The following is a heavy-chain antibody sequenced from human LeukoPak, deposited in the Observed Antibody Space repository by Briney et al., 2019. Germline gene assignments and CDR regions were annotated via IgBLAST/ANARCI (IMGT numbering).Heavy chain of an antibody. CDR2: ISASVSLT. V-gene: IGHV3-48*03. CDR1: GFSFSSYE. J-gene: IGHJ6*04. Sequence: GRSLRLSCAASGFSFSSYEMNWVRQAPGKGLGWISYISASVSLTHYADSVEGRFTISRDNAKNSLYLQTNNLRGEDTGLYYCARDGTPIYSSGWVYMDVWGKGTTVTISS. D-gene: IGHD6-25*01. CDR3: ARDGTPIYSSGWVYMDV.